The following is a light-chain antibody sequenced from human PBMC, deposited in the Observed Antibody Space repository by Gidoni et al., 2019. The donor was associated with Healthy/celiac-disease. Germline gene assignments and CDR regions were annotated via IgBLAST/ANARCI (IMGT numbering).Light chain of an antibody. Sequence: QSALPQPRSVSGSPGQSVTIPCTGTSSDVGGYNYVSWYQQHPGKAPKLMIYDVSKRRSGVPDRCSGSKSGNTASLTISGLQAEDEADYYCCSYAGSYTYVFGTGTKVTVL. CDR2: DVS. CDR1: SSDVGGYNY. J-gene: IGLJ1*01. CDR3: CSYAGSYTYV. V-gene: IGLV2-11*01.